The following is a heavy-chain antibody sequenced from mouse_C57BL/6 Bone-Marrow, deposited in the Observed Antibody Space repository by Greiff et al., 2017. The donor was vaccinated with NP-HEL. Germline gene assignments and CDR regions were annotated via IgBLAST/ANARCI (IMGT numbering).Heavy chain of an antibody. J-gene: IGHJ1*03. CDR3: ARYYSGSRGWYFDV. D-gene: IGHD1-1*01. V-gene: IGHV1-72*01. CDR1: GYTFTSYW. CDR2: IAPNSGGT. Sequence: QVQLQQPGADLVKPGASVKLSCKASGYTFTSYWMHWVKQRPGRGLEWIGRIAPNSGGTKFNEKFKTKATLTVAKPSSTAYMQLSSLTSEDSAVYYCARYYSGSRGWYFDVWGTGTTVTVSS.